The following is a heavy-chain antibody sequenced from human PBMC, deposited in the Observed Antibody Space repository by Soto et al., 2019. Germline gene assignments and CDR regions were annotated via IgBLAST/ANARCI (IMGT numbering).Heavy chain of an antibody. CDR1: GYNFTSYW. Sequence: GESLKISCKGSGYNFTSYWIGWVRQMPGKGLEWMGIIYPGDSDTRHSPSFQGQVTISADKSISTTYLQWSSLKASDTAMYFCARQIDHYFDYWGQGTLVTVSS. V-gene: IGHV5-51*01. CDR3: ARQIDHYFDY. CDR2: IYPGDSDT. J-gene: IGHJ4*02.